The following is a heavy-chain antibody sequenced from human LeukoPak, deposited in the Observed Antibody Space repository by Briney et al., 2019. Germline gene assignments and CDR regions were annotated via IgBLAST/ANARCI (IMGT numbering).Heavy chain of an antibody. CDR3: ARADYYGSGNYYTSDY. J-gene: IGHJ4*02. CDR1: GFTFSSYS. Sequence: TGGSLRLSCAASGFTFSSYSRNWVRQAPGKGLEWVSYIRSSSSTMYYADSVKGRFTISRDNAKNSLFLQMNSLRAEDTAVYYCARADYYGSGNYYTSDYWGQGTLVTVSS. V-gene: IGHV3-48*01. CDR2: IRSSSSTM. D-gene: IGHD3-10*01.